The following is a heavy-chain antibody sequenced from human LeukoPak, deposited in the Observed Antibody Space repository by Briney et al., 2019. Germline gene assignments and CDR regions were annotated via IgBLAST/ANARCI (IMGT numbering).Heavy chain of an antibody. CDR1: GGPISSGDYY. CDR3: ARAPHNFWSGYGMDV. J-gene: IGHJ6*02. Sequence: PSETLSLTCTVSGGPISSGDYYWSWIRQPPGKGLEWIGYIYYSGSTSYNPSLKSRVTLSVDTSKNQFSLKLSSVTAADTAVYYCARAPHNFWSGYGMDVWGQGTTVTVSS. CDR2: IYYSGST. V-gene: IGHV4-61*08. D-gene: IGHD3-3*01.